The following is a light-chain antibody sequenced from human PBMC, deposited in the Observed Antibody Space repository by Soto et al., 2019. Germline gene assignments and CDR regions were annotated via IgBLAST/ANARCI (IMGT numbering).Light chain of an antibody. CDR3: SSYTSSSTLDV. V-gene: IGLV2-14*01. CDR1: SSDVGGYNY. J-gene: IGLJ1*01. CDR2: DVS. Sequence: QSALTQPASVSGSPGQSITISCTGTSSDVGGYNYVSWYQQHPGKAPKLMIYDVSNRPSGVSNSFSGSKSGNTASLTSSGLQADDEADYYCSSYTSSSTLDVFGTGTKLTVL.